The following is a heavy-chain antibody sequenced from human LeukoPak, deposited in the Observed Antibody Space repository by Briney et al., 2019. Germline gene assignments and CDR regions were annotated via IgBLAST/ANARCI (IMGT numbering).Heavy chain of an antibody. Sequence: KPSETLSLTCAVSGGSITGFFWTWIRQPAGEGLQYIGRIFSRGGANYNPSLQSRVAMPVDTSQNLFSLKLTSVTAADTAVYFCARVATPDVSSPLDFWGQGILVTVSS. CDR2: IFSRGGA. J-gene: IGHJ4*02. V-gene: IGHV4-4*07. CDR3: ARVATPDVSSPLDF. CDR1: GGSITGFF. D-gene: IGHD6-19*01.